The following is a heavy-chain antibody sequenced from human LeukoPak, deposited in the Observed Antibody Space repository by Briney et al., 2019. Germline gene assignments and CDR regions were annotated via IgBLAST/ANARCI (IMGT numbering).Heavy chain of an antibody. CDR2: IYSGGST. V-gene: IGHV3-66*01. D-gene: IGHD6-13*01. J-gene: IGHJ4*02. CDR3: ARVHIAAAGPYFDY. CDR1: GFTVSSNY. Sequence: GGSLRLSCAASGFTVSSNYMSWVRQAPGKGLEWVSVIYSGGSTYYADSVKGRFTISRDNSKNTLYLQMNSLRAEDTAVHYCARVHIAAAGPYFDYWGQGTLVTVSS.